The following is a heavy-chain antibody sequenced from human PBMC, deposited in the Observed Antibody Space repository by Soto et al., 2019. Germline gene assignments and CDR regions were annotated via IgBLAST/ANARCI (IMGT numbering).Heavy chain of an antibody. D-gene: IGHD2-8*01. CDR3: AREDPRDGYGMDV. CDR1: GGSFSGYY. J-gene: IGHJ6*02. CDR2: INHSGST. Sequence: SETLSLTCAVYGGSFSGYYWSWIRQPPGKGLEWIGEINHSGSTNYNPSLKSRVTISVDTSKNQFSLKLSSVTAADTAVYYCAREDPRDGYGMDVSGQATTVTVSS. V-gene: IGHV4-34*01.